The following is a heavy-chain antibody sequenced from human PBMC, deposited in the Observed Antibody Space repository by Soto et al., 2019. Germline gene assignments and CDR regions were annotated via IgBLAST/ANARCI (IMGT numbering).Heavy chain of an antibody. Sequence: EVQLLESGGGLVQPGGSLRLSCAASGFTFSFCAMSWVRQAPGKGLKWVSSIRGSGGDTYYADSVRGRFTISRDNSKDTRYLQMNSLRVEDTAVYYWVKGHSDSYYYFDYWGQGTLVTVSS. D-gene: IGHD3-22*01. J-gene: IGHJ4*02. V-gene: IGHV3-23*01. CDR2: IRGSGGDT. CDR3: VKGHSDSYYYFDY. CDR1: GFTFSFCA.